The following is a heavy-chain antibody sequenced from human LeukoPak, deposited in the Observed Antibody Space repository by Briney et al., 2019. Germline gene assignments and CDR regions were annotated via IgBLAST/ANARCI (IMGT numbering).Heavy chain of an antibody. V-gene: IGHV3-7*01. D-gene: IGHD6-19*01. CDR3: ARASAVAGTRDY. J-gene: IGHJ4*02. CDR2: IKEDGSDK. Sequence: GGPLRLSCAASGFTFSSYWMSWVRQAPGKGLEWVANIKEDGSDKYYVDSVKGRFTISRDNAKNSLYLQMNSLRAEDTAVYYCARASAVAGTRDYWGQGTLVTVSS. CDR1: GFTFSSYW.